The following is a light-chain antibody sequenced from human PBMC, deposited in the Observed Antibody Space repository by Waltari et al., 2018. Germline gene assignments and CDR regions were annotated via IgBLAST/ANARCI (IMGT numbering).Light chain of an antibody. V-gene: IGKV4-1*01. J-gene: IGKJ4*01. CDR3: QQYYKTPS. CDR2: WAS. Sequence: IVLTQSPGSLVVSLGERSTITCNSGQDILYNSNNKNYLAWYQHKPGQSPKLLFYWASTRASGVPDRFSGSRSGTDFTLTISRVQAEDVAIYYCQQYYKTPSFGGGTKVE. CDR1: QDILYNSNNKNY.